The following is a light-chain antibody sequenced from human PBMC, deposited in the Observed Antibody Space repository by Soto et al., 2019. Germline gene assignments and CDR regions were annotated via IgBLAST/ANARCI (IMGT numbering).Light chain of an antibody. CDR2: GAS. Sequence: TQLTQSPSSLSASVGDRVTITCRASQGISSYLAWFQQKSGKALKLLIYGASTLQSGVPSRFSGSGSGTDFTLTISSLQPEDFATYYCQQLNSYPLTFGGGTKVDIK. J-gene: IGKJ4*01. CDR1: QGISSY. CDR3: QQLNSYPLT. V-gene: IGKV1-9*01.